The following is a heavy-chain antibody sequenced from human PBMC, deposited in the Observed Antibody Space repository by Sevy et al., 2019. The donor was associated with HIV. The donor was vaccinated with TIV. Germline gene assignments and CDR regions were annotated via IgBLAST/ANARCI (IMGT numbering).Heavy chain of an antibody. CDR3: XXXXXXXXXXGDYGMDV. V-gene: IGHV3-30*03. Sequence: GGSLRLSCAASGFTFSSYGVHWVRQAPGKGLEWVAGISYGGSNEFYTDSVKGRFTISRDNSKNTLYLQMNDLRPEDXXXXXXXXXXXXXXXXGDYGMDVWGQGTTVTVSS. CDR1: GFTFSSYG. D-gene: IGHD3-10*01. CDR2: ISYGGSNE. J-gene: IGHJ6*02.